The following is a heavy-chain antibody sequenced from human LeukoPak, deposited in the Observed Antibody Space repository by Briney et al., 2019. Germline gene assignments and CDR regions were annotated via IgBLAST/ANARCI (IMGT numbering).Heavy chain of an antibody. CDR3: AKVMRHVVVVPAAMDY. J-gene: IGHJ4*02. Sequence: GGSLRLSCAASGFTFSSYAMTWVRQAQGKGLEWVSVISGSGGSTYYPDSVKGRFTISRDNSKNTLYLQMNSLRAEDTAVYHCAKVMRHVVVVPAAMDYWGQGTLVTVSS. D-gene: IGHD2-2*01. CDR1: GFTFSSYA. V-gene: IGHV3-23*01. CDR2: ISGSGGST.